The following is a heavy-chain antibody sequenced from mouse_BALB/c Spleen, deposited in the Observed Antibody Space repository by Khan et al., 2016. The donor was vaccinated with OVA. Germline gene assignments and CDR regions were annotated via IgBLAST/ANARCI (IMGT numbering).Heavy chain of an antibody. CDR1: GYSFTGYT. CDR3: VRSASYGDYVEAWFAY. Sequence: VRLQQSGPELVKPGASMKMSCKASGYSFTGYTMNWVKQSRVKNLEWIGLINPYNGGTAYNQKFGGKATLTVDKSSNTAYMELLSLTSEDSAVYYCVRSASYGDYVEAWFAYWGQGTLVTVSA. J-gene: IGHJ3*01. V-gene: IGHV1-37*01. CDR2: INPYNGGT. D-gene: IGHD2-13*01.